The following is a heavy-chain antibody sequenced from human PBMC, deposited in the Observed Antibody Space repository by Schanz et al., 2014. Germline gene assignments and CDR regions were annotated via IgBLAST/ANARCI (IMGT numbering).Heavy chain of an antibody. V-gene: IGHV3-23*01. CDR1: GFIFGSSV. J-gene: IGHJ4*02. CDR3: AKKVPAYNPFDS. D-gene: IGHD1-1*01. Sequence: EVQLLESGGGLIQPGGSLRLSCAASGFIFGSSVMAWVRQAPGKGLEWVSGITGASDHIDYAESVKGRFTISRDNSKNTLYLQMDSLRAEDTAVYFCAKKVPAYNPFDSWGLGTLVTGSS. CDR2: ITGASDHI.